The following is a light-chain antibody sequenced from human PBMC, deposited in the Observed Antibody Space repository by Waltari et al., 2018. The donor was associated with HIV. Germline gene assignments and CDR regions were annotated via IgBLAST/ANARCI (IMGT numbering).Light chain of an antibody. Sequence: QSALTQPASVSGSPGQSVTVSCSGSGKDLGAYDYVSWFQQHPDKAPQLIIFDVSKRPSGISDRFSASKSGNTASLTISGFQPEDEADYFCCSYTSSDTWVFGGGTKVTVL. J-gene: IGLJ3*02. V-gene: IGLV2-14*03. CDR3: CSYTSSDTWV. CDR1: GKDLGAYDY. CDR2: DVS.